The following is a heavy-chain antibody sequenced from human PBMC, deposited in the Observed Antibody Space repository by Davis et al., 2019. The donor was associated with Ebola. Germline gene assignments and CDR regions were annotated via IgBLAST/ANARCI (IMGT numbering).Heavy chain of an antibody. J-gene: IGHJ6*02. V-gene: IGHV4-34*01. D-gene: IGHD2-2*01. CDR3: ARGAERRGYCSSTSCYYYYYGMDV. Sequence: SETLSLTCAVYGGSFSGYYWSWIRQPPGKGLEWIGEINHSGSTNYNPSLKSRVTISVATSKNQFSLKLSAVTAADTAVYYCARGAERRGYCSSTSCYYYYYGMDVWGQGTTVTVSS. CDR2: INHSGST. CDR1: GGSFSGYY.